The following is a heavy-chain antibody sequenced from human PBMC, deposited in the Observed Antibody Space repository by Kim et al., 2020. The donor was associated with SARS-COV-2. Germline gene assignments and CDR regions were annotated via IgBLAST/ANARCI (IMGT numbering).Heavy chain of an antibody. V-gene: IGHV4-39*01. J-gene: IGHJ4*02. CDR3: ARHEGDGYNYSSFDY. CDR2: IYYSGST. CDR1: GGSISSSSYY. Sequence: SETLSLTCTVSGGSISSSSYYWGWIRQPPGKGLEWIGSIYYSGSTYYNPSLKSRVTISVDTSKNQFSLKLSSVTAADTAVYYCARHEGDGYNYSSFDYWGQGNPVTVSS. D-gene: IGHD5-12*01.